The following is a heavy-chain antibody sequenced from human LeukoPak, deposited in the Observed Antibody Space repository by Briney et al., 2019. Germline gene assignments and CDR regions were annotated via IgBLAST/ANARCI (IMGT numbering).Heavy chain of an antibody. CDR1: GGSFTGYS. Sequence: SGTLSLTCAFYGGSFTGYSWSWIRQSPGKGLEWIGVVNHGGSTNYNPSLKSRVTISIDTSMNQFSLNLTSVIAAATAVYYCSRGRSNYGPWGPGTLVTVS. J-gene: IGHJ5*02. CDR2: VNHGGST. D-gene: IGHD4-17*01. V-gene: IGHV4-34*01. CDR3: SRGRSNYGP.